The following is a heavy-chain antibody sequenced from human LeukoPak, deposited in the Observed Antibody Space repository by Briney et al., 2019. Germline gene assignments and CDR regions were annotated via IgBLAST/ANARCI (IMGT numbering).Heavy chain of an antibody. D-gene: IGHD3-3*01. CDR3: AKGTVRFLEWSQRGYFDY. CDR1: GFTFSKYA. Sequence: PGGSLRLSCAASGFTFSKYAMTWVRQAPGKGLEWVSSISSTVINTYNADSVKGRFTISRDNSKNTLYLQMNSLSADDTAIYYCAKGTVRFLEWSQRGYFDYWGQGILVTVSS. J-gene: IGHJ4*02. V-gene: IGHV3-23*01. CDR2: ISSTVINT.